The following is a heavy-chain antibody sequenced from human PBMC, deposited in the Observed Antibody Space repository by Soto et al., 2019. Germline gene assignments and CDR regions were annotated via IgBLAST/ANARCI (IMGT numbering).Heavy chain of an antibody. Sequence: SETLSLTCTVSGGSISSYYWSWIRQPAGKGLEWIGRIYTSGSTNYNPSLKSRVTMSVDTSKNQFSLKLSSVTAADTAVYYCARDASGWYYYYYYYGMDVWGQGTTLTVSS. J-gene: IGHJ6*02. CDR1: GGSISSYY. D-gene: IGHD6-19*01. V-gene: IGHV4-4*07. CDR2: IYTSGST. CDR3: ARDASGWYYYYYYYGMDV.